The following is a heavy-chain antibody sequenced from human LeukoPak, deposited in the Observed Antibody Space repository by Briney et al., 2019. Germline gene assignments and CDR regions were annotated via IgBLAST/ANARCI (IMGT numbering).Heavy chain of an antibody. CDR1: GGSISSYY. CDR2: IYYSGST. Sequence: PSETLSLTCTVSGGSISSYYWNWLRQPPGKGLEWVGYIYYSGSTNYNPSLKSRVTISVDTSKNQFSLKLTSVTAADTAVYYCARDGSGNDAFDIWGQGTMVTVSS. CDR3: ARDGSGNDAFDI. D-gene: IGHD5-12*01. J-gene: IGHJ3*02. V-gene: IGHV4-59*01.